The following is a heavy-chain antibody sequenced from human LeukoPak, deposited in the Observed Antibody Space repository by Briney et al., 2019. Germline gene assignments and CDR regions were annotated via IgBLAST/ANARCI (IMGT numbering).Heavy chain of an antibody. J-gene: IGHJ4*02. CDR3: ARIFWGGWVNDH. Sequence: SGGSLRLSCAASGFTFSNYKMNWVRQAPGKGLVWVTRISSDGRSTSYADSVKGRFTISRDNAKNTLYLQMSSLRAEDTAMYYCARIFWGGWVNDHGGQETLVTVSS. D-gene: IGHD3-3*01. CDR1: GFTFSNYK. CDR2: ISSDGRST. V-gene: IGHV3-74*01.